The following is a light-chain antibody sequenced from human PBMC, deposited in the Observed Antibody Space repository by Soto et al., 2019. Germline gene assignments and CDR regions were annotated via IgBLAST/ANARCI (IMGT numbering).Light chain of an antibody. Sequence: DIQMTQSPASLSASVGDRVTITCRASQNVNHYLNWYQQKPGKAPTVLIFAATSLQSGVPPRFTGSRSGTDFTLTISSLQPEGFATYYCQQTYSTPLTFGQGTRWIS. CDR1: QNVNHY. V-gene: IGKV1-39*01. J-gene: IGKJ1*01. CDR2: AAT. CDR3: QQTYSTPLT.